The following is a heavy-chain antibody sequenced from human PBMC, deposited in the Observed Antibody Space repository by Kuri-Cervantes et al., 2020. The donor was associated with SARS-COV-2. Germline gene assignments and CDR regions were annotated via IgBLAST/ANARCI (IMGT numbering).Heavy chain of an antibody. V-gene: IGHV3-30-3*01. J-gene: IGHJ6*02. CDR1: GFXXSSYA. CDR2: ISYDGSNK. D-gene: IGHD5-24*01. CDR3: ARXHRDGYNWSXFFGGMDV. Sequence: GGSLRLXCAASGFXXSSYAMHWVRQAPGKGLEWVAVISYDGSNKYYADSVKGRFTISRDNSKNTLYLQMNSLRAEDTAVYYCARXHRDGYNWSXFFGGMDVWGQGTTVTVSS.